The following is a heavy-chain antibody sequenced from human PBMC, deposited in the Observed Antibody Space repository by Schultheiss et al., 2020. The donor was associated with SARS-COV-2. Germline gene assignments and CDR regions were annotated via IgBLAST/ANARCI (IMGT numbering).Heavy chain of an antibody. Sequence: GGSLRLSCAASGFTFSSYGMHWVRQAPGKGLEWVSYISSSGSTIYYADSVKGRFTISRDNSEYTLFLQMNGLRAEDTAVYYCARGSGYDVNYYYYYGMDVWGQGTTVTVSS. V-gene: IGHV3-48*01. CDR1: GFTFSSYG. CDR3: ARGSGYDVNYYYYYGMDV. J-gene: IGHJ6*02. D-gene: IGHD5-12*01. CDR2: ISSSGSTI.